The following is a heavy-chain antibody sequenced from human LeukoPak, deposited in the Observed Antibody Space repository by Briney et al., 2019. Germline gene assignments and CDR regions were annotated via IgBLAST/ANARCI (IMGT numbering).Heavy chain of an antibody. CDR2: IYTSGST. CDR1: SGSISAYS. J-gene: IGHJ4*02. CDR3: VRWGGTAFDY. D-gene: IGHD3-16*01. V-gene: IGHV4-4*07. Sequence: PSETLSLTCTVSSGSISAYSWSWIRQPAGKGLEWIGRIYTSGSTNYNPSLKSRVTMSADRSKNQFSLKLSSVTAADTAAYYCVRWGGTAFDYWGQGTLVTVPS.